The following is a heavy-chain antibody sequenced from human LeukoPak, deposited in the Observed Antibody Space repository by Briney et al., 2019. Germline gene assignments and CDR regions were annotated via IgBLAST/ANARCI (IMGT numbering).Heavy chain of an antibody. CDR1: GFSFSSYG. CDR3: ARAAYSSTWYSRYFDL. V-gene: IGHV3-30*02. Sequence: PGGSLRLSCAGSGFSFSSYGMHWVRQAPGKGLEWMAFIRSDGSNKYYADSVKGRFTISRDNSNNTLYLQMNSLRAGDTAVYYCARAAYSSTWYSRYFDLWGRGTLVTVSS. CDR2: IRSDGSNK. D-gene: IGHD6-13*01. J-gene: IGHJ2*01.